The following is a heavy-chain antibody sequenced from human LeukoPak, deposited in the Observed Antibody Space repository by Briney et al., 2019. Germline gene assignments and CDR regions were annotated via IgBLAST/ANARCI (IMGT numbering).Heavy chain of an antibody. J-gene: IGHJ3*02. CDR2: IYYSGST. CDR3: ASLEAMAEDAFDI. Sequence: SETLSLTCTVSGGSISSSSYYWGWIRQPPGKGLQWIGSIYYSGSTYYNPSLKSRVTISVDTSKNQFSLKLSSVTAADTAAYYCASLEAMAEDAFDIWGQGTMVTVSS. D-gene: IGHD5-24*01. V-gene: IGHV4-39*01. CDR1: GGSISSSSYY.